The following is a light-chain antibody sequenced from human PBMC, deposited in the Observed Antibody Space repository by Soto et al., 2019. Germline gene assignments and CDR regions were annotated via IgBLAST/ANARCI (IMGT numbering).Light chain of an antibody. J-gene: IGLJ2*01. Sequence: QSALTQPPSASGSPGQSVTISCTGTSSDVGGYNYVSWYQQHPGKAPKLMISEVSKRPSGVPDRFSGSKSGNTASLTVSVLQSEDEDDYYCSSLAGNNNLVFGGGTKLTVL. V-gene: IGLV2-8*01. CDR1: SSDVGGYNY. CDR3: SSLAGNNNLV. CDR2: EVS.